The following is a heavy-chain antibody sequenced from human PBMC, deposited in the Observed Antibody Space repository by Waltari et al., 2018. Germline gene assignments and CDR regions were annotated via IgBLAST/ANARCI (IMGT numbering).Heavy chain of an antibody. CDR2: SISSISTT. D-gene: IGHD5-18*01. CDR3: ARVQSHSYGPLDY. V-gene: IGHV3-48*04. CDR1: GFTFSSYS. Sequence: EVQLVESGGGLVQPGGSLRLSCAASGFTFSSYSMTWVRRAPGTGLDLVSYSISSISTTYYADSVKGRFTTSRDNAKNSLYLQMNSLRAEDTAVYYCARVQSHSYGPLDYWGQGTLVTVSS. J-gene: IGHJ4*02.